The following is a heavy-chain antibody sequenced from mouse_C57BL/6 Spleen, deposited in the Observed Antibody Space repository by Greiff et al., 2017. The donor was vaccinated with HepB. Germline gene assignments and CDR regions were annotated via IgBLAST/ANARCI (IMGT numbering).Heavy chain of an antibody. Sequence: VQLKESGPELVKPGASVKISCKASGYSFTGYYMNWVKQSPEKSLEWIGEINPSTGGTTYNQKFKAKATLTVDKSSSTAYMQLKSLTSEDSAVYYCARDGYDDAMDYWGQGTSVTVSS. D-gene: IGHD2-2*01. V-gene: IGHV1-42*01. CDR2: INPSTGGT. J-gene: IGHJ4*01. CDR1: GYSFTGYY. CDR3: ARDGYDDAMDY.